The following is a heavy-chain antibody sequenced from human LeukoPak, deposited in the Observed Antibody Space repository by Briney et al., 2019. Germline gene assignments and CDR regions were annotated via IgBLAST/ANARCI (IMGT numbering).Heavy chain of an antibody. CDR1: GFTFSSYA. V-gene: IGHV3-23*01. D-gene: IGHD5-18*01. CDR2: ISGSGGST. CDR3: AKDGSWIQLWLPNY. J-gene: IGHJ4*02. Sequence: PGGSLRLSCAASGFTFSSYAMSWVRQAPGKGLEWVSAISGSGGSTYYADSVKGRFTISRDNSKDTLYLQMNRLRAEDTAVYYCAKDGSWIQLWLPNYWGQGALVTVSS.